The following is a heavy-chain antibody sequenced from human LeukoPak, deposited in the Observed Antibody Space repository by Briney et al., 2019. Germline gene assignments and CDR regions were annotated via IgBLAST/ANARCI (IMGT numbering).Heavy chain of an antibody. J-gene: IGHJ6*03. V-gene: IGHV4-34*01. D-gene: IGHD6-13*01. CDR1: GGSFSGYY. CDR2: INHSGSN. Sequence: PSETMSLTCAVYGGSFSGYYWSWNRHPPRRVSEWVGEINHSGSNNYNTSLKSRVTISVDTSKNQSSLNLSSVTAADTAVYYCAREGPRSYYYYYYMDVWGKGTTVTVSS. CDR3: AREGPRSYYYYYYMDV.